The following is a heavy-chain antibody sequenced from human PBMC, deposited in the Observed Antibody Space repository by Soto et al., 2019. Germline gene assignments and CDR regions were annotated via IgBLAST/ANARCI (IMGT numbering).Heavy chain of an antibody. CDR1: GLTFSSYG. Sequence: GGSLRLSCVVSGLTFSSYGMYWVRQAPGKGLEWVAVILYDGSKTYYADSVKGRFTISRDNSKNTSYLQMNSLRPEDTARFYCAKSSDYYGSAVDVWGQGTTVTVSS. D-gene: IGHD3-10*01. CDR2: ILYDGSKT. J-gene: IGHJ6*02. CDR3: AKSSDYYGSAVDV. V-gene: IGHV3-30*18.